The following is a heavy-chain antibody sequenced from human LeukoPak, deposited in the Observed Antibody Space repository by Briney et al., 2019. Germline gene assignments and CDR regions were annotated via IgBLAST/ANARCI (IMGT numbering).Heavy chain of an antibody. J-gene: IGHJ4*02. Sequence: PGGSLRLSCAASGFTFSSYAMRGVRQAPGKGREWVSAISGSGGSTYYADSVKGRFTISTDNSKNTLYLQMDSLRAEDTAVYYCAKAPAYDTSGYYSDFWGQGTLVTVSA. CDR3: AKAPAYDTSGYYSDF. V-gene: IGHV3-23*01. CDR2: ISGSGGST. D-gene: IGHD3-22*01. CDR1: GFTFSSYA.